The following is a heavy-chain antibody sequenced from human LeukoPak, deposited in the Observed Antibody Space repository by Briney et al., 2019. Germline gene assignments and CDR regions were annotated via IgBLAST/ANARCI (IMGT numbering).Heavy chain of an antibody. Sequence: PSETLSLTCTVSGGSISSSSYYWGWIRQPPGKGLEWIGEINHSGSTNYNPSLKSRVTISVDTSKNQFSLKLSSVTAADTAVYYCATRAEITVDFWYWGQGTLVTVSS. V-gene: IGHV4-39*07. J-gene: IGHJ4*02. CDR3: ATRAEITVDFWY. CDR1: GGSISSSSYY. D-gene: IGHD3-3*01. CDR2: INHSGST.